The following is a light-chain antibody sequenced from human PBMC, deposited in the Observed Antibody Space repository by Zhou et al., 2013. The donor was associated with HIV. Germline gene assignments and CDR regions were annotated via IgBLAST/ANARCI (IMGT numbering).Light chain of an antibody. CDR3: QQYYGPYT. CDR2: GAS. J-gene: IGKJ2*01. Sequence: EIVLTQSVGTLSLSPGERATLSCRASQSVSSTYFAWFQQKPGQAPRLLMYGASSRATGIPDRFSGSGSGTDFTLTISRLEPEDVAVYYCQQYYGPYTFGQGTKLEIK. CDR1: QSVSSTY. V-gene: IGKV3-20*01.